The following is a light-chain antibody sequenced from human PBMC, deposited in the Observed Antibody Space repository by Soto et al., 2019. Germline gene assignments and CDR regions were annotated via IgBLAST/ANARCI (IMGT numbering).Light chain of an antibody. CDR2: GVY. CDR3: QHHHSGPPLT. Sequence: EIMMTQSPATLSVYPGERATLSCRASQSVSSNLAWYQQKPGQAPRLLIYGVYTRAPGIPARFSGSGSGTEFTLTIRSPKSQNFAVYCKQHHHSGPPLTCCQGTHVEIK. J-gene: IGKJ1*01. V-gene: IGKV3D-15*01. CDR1: QSVSSN.